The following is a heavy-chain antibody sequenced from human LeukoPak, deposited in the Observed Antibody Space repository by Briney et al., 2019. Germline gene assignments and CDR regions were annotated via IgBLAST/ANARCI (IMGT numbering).Heavy chain of an antibody. CDR3: TRDSAGYNWNSVGAAFDY. CDR1: GFTFSSYG. V-gene: IGHV3-49*03. D-gene: IGHD1-20*01. J-gene: IGHJ4*02. Sequence: PGGSLRLSCAASGFTFSSYGMSWFRQAPGKGLEWVGFIRSKAYGGTTEYAASVKGRFTISRDDSKSIAYLQMNSLKTEDTAVYYCTRDSAGYNWNSVGAAFDYWGQGTLVTVSS. CDR2: IRSKAYGGTT.